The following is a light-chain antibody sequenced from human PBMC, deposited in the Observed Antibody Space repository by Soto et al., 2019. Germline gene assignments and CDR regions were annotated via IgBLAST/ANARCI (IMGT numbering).Light chain of an antibody. Sequence: IVLTQSPATLSLSPGERATLSCRASQSVSSYLAWYQQKPGQAPRLLMYEASTRATGIPARFSGGGSGTDFTLTISSLEPEDFAVYYCKQRSDWPWTFGQGTKVEIX. V-gene: IGKV3-11*01. J-gene: IGKJ1*01. CDR3: KQRSDWPWT. CDR2: EAS. CDR1: QSVSSY.